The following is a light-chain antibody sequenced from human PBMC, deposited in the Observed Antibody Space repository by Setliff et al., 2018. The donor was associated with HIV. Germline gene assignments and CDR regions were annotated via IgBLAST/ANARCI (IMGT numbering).Light chain of an antibody. CDR3: SSRTGGSTPYV. CDR2: EVT. J-gene: IGLJ1*01. Sequence: QSALTQPASVSGSPGQSITISCTGTRSDVGGYNYVSWYQQHPGKAPKLMIYEVTDRPSGVSDRFSGSKSGNTASLTISGLQAEDEADYYCSSRTGGSTPYVFGTGTKV. CDR1: RSDVGGYNY. V-gene: IGLV2-14*01.